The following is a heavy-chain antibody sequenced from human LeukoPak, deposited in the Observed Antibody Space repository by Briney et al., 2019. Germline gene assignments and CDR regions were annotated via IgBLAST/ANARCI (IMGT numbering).Heavy chain of an antibody. CDR2: IYYSGRT. J-gene: IGHJ4*02. V-gene: IGHV4-59*01. D-gene: IGHD3-16*01. CDR3: ARVEGDYFYY. CDR1: GGSITSYY. Sequence: PSETLSLTCTVSGGSITSYYWSWIRQPPGKGLEWIGYIYYSGRTNYSPSLKSRVTISLDTSKNQFSLKLSSVTAADTAVYYCARVEGDYFYYWGQGTLVTVSS.